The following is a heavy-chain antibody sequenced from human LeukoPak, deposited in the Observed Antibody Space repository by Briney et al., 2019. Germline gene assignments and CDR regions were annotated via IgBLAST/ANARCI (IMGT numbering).Heavy chain of an antibody. CDR1: GFTFSNSW. CDR3: ARAAT. Sequence: PGGALRLSCADSGFTFSNSWMSSVRQAPGKGLEWVANIKQDGSEKYYVDSVKGRFTISRDNTKNTRYLQMNSLRAEDTAVYFCARAATWGQGTLVTVSS. J-gene: IGHJ5*02. V-gene: IGHV3-7*01. CDR2: IKQDGSEK.